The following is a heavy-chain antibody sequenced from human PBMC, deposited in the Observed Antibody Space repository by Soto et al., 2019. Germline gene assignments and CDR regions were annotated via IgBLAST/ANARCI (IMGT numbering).Heavy chain of an antibody. J-gene: IGHJ4*02. CDR1: GGCISSYY. V-gene: IGHV4-59*08. D-gene: IGHD2-15*01. Sequence: QVQLQESGPGLVKPSETLSLTCTVSGGCISSYYWSWIRQPPGKGLEWIGYIYYSGSTNYNPSLKSRVTISVDTSKNHFSLKLSSVTAADTAVYYCARRWGRNFDYWGQGTLVTVSS. CDR2: IYYSGST. CDR3: ARRWGRNFDY.